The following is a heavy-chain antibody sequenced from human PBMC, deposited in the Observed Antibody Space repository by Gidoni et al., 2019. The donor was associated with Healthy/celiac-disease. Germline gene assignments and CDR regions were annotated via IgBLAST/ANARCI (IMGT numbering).Heavy chain of an antibody. CDR3: ARWYEYQLLWEGNWFDP. Sequence: QVQLVASGGGVVQPGRSLRLSCAASGFTFSSYAMHWVRQAPGKGLEWVEVISDAGSNKYYADSVKGRFTISRDNSKNTLYLQMNSLRAEDTAVYYCARWYEYQLLWEGNWFDPWGQGTLVTVSS. J-gene: IGHJ5*02. CDR2: ISDAGSNK. CDR1: GFTFSSYA. V-gene: IGHV3-30-3*01. D-gene: IGHD2-2*01.